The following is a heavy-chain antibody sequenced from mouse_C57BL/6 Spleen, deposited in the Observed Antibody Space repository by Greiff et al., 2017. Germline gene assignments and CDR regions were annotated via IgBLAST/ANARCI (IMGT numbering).Heavy chain of an antibody. CDR1: GFTFSSYG. J-gene: IGHJ2*01. V-gene: IGHV5-6*02. Sequence: EVKLVESGGDLVKPGGSLKLSCAASGFTFSSYGMSWVRQTPDKRLEWVATISSGGSYTYYPDSVKGRFTISRDNAKNTLYLQMSSLKSEDTAMYYCASHGSSFHYFDYWGQGTTLTVSS. D-gene: IGHD1-1*01. CDR2: ISSGGSYT. CDR3: ASHGSSFHYFDY.